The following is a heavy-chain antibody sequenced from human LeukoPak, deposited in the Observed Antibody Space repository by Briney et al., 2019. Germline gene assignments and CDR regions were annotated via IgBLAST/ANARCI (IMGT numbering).Heavy chain of an antibody. CDR2: INPNSGGT. J-gene: IGHJ4*02. D-gene: IGHD3-3*01. CDR3: AMCLSGYYLGFDY. CDR1: GYTFAGYY. V-gene: IGHV1-2*02. Sequence: GASVKVSCKASGYTFAGYYMHWVRQAPGQGLEWMGWINPNSGGTNYAQKFQGRVIMTRDTSISTAYMELSRLRSDDTAVYYCAMCLSGYYLGFDYWGQGTLVTVSS.